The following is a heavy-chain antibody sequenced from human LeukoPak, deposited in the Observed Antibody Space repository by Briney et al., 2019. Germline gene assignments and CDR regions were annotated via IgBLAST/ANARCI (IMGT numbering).Heavy chain of an antibody. Sequence: PGGSLRLSCAASGFTFSSYAMHWVRQAPGKGLEYVSAISSNGGSTYYANSVKGRFTISRDNSKNTLHLQMGSLRAEDMAVYCCARDQSGYSYGINYYYYYMDVWGKGTTVTVSS. CDR1: GFTFSSYA. V-gene: IGHV3-64*01. J-gene: IGHJ6*03. D-gene: IGHD5-18*01. CDR2: ISSNGGST. CDR3: ARDQSGYSYGINYYYYYMDV.